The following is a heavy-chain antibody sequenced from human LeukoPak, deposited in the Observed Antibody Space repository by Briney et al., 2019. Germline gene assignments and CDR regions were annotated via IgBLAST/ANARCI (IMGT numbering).Heavy chain of an antibody. J-gene: IGHJ4*02. V-gene: IGHV4-39*01. Sequence: KPSETLSLTCTVSGYSISSSSYYWGWIRQSPGKGLEWIGTIYYSESTYYNPSLKSRVTISEDTSKNQFSLKVTSVTAADTAVYYCARHGSGSGRYYYFDYWGQGTLVTVSS. CDR3: ARHGSGSGRYYYFDY. CDR1: GYSISSSSYY. CDR2: IYYSEST. D-gene: IGHD3-10*01.